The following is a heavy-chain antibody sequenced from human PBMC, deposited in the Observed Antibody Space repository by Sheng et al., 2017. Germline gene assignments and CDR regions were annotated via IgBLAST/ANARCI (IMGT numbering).Heavy chain of an antibody. V-gene: IGHV3-30-3*02. CDR2: VSHDGFNK. J-gene: IGHJ4*02. Sequence: QVQVVESGGGVVQPGRSLRLSCATSGLSFSSLVMYWVARLQARGCSGWPTVSHDGFNKYYADSVEGRFTISRDNSKDTLYLQMNDLTGDDTAVYYCAEGTYWGQGTLVTVSS. CDR1: GLSFSSLV. CDR3: AEGTY.